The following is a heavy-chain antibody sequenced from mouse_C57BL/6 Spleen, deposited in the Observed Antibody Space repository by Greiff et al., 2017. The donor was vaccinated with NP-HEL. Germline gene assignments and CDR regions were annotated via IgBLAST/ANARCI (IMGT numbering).Heavy chain of an antibody. D-gene: IGHD2-4*01. CDR1: GYTFTSYG. Sequence: QVQLQQSGAELARPGASVKLSCKASGYTFTSYGISWVKQRTGQGLEWIGEIYPRSGNTYYNEKFKGKATLTADKSSSTAYMELRSLTSEDSAGYFSARSGDYDVGYFEVWGTGTTVTVSS. CDR3: ARSGDYDVGYFEV. J-gene: IGHJ1*03. V-gene: IGHV1-81*01. CDR2: IYPRSGNT.